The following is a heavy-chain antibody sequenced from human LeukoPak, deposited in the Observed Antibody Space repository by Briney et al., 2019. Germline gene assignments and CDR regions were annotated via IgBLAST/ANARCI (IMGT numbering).Heavy chain of an antibody. J-gene: IGHJ4*02. CDR2: IYYSGST. Sequence: PSETLSLTCTVSGGSISSYYWSWIRQPPGKGLEWIGYIYYSGSTNYNPSLKSRVTISVDTSKNQFSLKLSSVTAADTAVYYCARARSVLRFLEWSTATFVYWGQGTLVTVSS. V-gene: IGHV4-59*01. CDR3: ARARSVLRFLEWSTATFVY. CDR1: GGSISSYY. D-gene: IGHD3-3*01.